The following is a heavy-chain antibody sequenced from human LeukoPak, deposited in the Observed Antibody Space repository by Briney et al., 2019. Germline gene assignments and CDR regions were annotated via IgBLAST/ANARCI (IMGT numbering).Heavy chain of an antibody. V-gene: IGHV3-23*01. D-gene: IGHD6-19*01. Sequence: GGSLRLSCAASGFTFSSYAMSWVRQAPGKGLEWVSAISGSGGSTYCADSVKGRFTISRDNSKNTLYLQMNSLRAEDTAVYYCANSGIAVAGTYWGQGTLVTVSS. J-gene: IGHJ4*02. CDR3: ANSGIAVAGTY. CDR2: ISGSGGST. CDR1: GFTFSSYA.